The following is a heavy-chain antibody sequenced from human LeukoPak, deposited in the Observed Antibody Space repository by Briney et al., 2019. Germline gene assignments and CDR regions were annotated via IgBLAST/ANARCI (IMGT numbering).Heavy chain of an antibody. D-gene: IGHD3-3*01. CDR2: ISAYNGNT. V-gene: IGHV1-18*04. CDR1: GYTFTGYY. J-gene: IGHJ6*04. Sequence: ASVKVSCKASGYTFTGYYMHWVRQAPGQGLEWMGWISAYNGNTNYAQKLQGRVTMTTDTSTSTAYMELRSLRSDDTAVYYCARDSMVYDFWSGPMDVWGKGTTVTVSS. CDR3: ARDSMVYDFWSGPMDV.